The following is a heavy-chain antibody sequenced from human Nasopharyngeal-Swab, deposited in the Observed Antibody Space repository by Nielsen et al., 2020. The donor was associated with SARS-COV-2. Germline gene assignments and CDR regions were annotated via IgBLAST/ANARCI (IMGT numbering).Heavy chain of an antibody. V-gene: IGHV3-48*03. CDR1: GFTFSSYE. D-gene: IGHD1-1*01. J-gene: IGHJ3*02. CDR2: ISSSGSTI. Sequence: GESLKISCAASGFTFSSYEMNWVRQAPGKGLEWVSYISSSGSTIYYADSVKGRFTISRDDAKNSLYLQMSSLRAEDTAVYYCAREGNDRLADAFDIWGQGTMVTVSS. CDR3: AREGNDRLADAFDI.